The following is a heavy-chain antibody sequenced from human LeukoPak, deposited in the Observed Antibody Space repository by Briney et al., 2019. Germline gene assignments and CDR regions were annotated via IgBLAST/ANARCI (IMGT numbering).Heavy chain of an antibody. Sequence: GGSLRLSCAASGFAFSDYYMIWIRQAPGKGLEWVSHVSSSGGNIYYAESVKGRLTISRDNGRNSLFLQMDSLRVDDTAVYYCASTPGMTTATNSYYNFYIDVWGKGTTVTVSS. V-gene: IGHV3-11*04. CDR1: GFAFSDYY. D-gene: IGHD4-17*01. CDR3: ASTPGMTTATNSYYNFYIDV. J-gene: IGHJ6*03. CDR2: VSSSGGNI.